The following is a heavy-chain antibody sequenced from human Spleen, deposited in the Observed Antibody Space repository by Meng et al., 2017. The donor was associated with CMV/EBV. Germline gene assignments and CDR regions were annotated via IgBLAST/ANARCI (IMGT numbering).Heavy chain of an antibody. Sequence: SVKVSCKASGGTFSSYAISWVRQAPGQGLEWMGGIIPIFGTANYAQKFQGRVTITTDESTSTAYMELSSLRSGDTAVYYCASQGAAGYYYYGMDVWGQGTTVTVSS. J-gene: IGHJ6*02. CDR2: IIPIFGTA. D-gene: IGHD1-26*01. CDR1: GGTFSSYA. V-gene: IGHV1-69*05. CDR3: ASQGAAGYYYYGMDV.